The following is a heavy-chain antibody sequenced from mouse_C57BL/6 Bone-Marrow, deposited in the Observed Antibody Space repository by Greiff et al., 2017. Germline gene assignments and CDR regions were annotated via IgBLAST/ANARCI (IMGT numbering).Heavy chain of an antibody. V-gene: IGHV7-3*01. D-gene: IGHD2-2*01. J-gene: IGHJ2*01. Sequence: EVKLMESGGGLVQPGGSLSLSCAASGFTFTDYYMSWVRQPPGKALEWLGFIRNKANGYTTEYSASVKGRFTISRDNSQSILYLQMNALRAEDSATYYCARLMVTKALYYFDYWGQGTTLTVSS. CDR3: ARLMVTKALYYFDY. CDR2: IRNKANGYTT. CDR1: GFTFTDYY.